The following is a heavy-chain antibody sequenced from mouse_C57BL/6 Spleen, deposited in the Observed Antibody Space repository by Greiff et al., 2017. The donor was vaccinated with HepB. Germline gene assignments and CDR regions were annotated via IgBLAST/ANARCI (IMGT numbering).Heavy chain of an antibody. Sequence: QVQLQQPGAELVKPGASVKMSCKASGYTFTSYWITWVKQRPGQGLEWIGDIYPGSGSTNYNEKFKSKATLTVDTSSSTAYMQLSSLTSEDSAVYYCARGNYDGYYGYAMDYWGQGTSVTVSS. J-gene: IGHJ4*01. CDR3: ARGNYDGYYGYAMDY. CDR1: GYTFTSYW. CDR2: IYPGSGST. D-gene: IGHD2-3*01. V-gene: IGHV1-55*01.